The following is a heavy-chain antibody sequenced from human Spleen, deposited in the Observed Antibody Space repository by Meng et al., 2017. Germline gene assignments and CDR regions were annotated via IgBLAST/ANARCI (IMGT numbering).Heavy chain of an antibody. Sequence: QVELVESGGGVVQPGRSLRLSCAASGFTFSSYAMHWVRQAPGKGLEWVSTADADGGATYYADSMKGRFTISRDNSKNTLYLQMNSLRVEDTAIYYCVPRTTFYDYWGQGTLVTVSS. CDR3: VPRTTFYDY. CDR2: ADADGGAT. J-gene: IGHJ4*02. V-gene: IGHV3-NL1*01. D-gene: IGHD2/OR15-2a*01. CDR1: GFTFSSYA.